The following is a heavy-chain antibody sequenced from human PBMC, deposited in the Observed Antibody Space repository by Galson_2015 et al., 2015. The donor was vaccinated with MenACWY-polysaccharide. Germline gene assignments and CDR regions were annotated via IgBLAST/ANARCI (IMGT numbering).Heavy chain of an antibody. D-gene: IGHD3-22*01. CDR3: ARAAHYEPFNI. J-gene: IGHJ3*02. CDR2: IFYNGNT. Sequence: SETLSLTCSVSGASITTGLYYLGWLRQLPGKGLEWIGSIFYNGNTYYNPSLESRAAVSADASKSQFFLRLTSMTAADTAVYFCARAAHYEPFNIWGQGTLV. CDR1: GASITTGLYY. V-gene: IGHV4-39*07.